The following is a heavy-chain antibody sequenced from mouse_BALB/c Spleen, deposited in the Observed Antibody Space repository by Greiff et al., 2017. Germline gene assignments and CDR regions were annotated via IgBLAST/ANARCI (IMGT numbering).Heavy chain of an antibody. V-gene: IGHV5-9*03. J-gene: IGHJ1*01. CDR1: GFTFSSYT. CDR2: ISSGGGNT. Sequence: EVKLVESGGGLVKPGGSLKLSCAASGFTFSSYTMSWVRQTPEKRLEWVATISSGGGNTYYPDSVKGRFTISRDNAKNNLYLQMSSLRSEDTALYYCARYGKGDFDVWGAGTTVTVSS. CDR3: ARYGKGDFDV. D-gene: IGHD2-1*01.